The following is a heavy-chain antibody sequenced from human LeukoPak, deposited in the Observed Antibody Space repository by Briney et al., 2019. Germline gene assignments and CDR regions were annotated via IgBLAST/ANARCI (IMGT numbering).Heavy chain of an antibody. CDR2: ISGSGGST. V-gene: IGHV3-23*01. Sequence: PGGSLRLSCAASGFTFSSYAMSWVRQAPGKGLEWVSAISGSGGSTYYADSVKGRFTISRDNSKNTLYLQMNSLGAEDTAVYYCARDTIWNDGSFDYWGQGTLVTVSS. CDR1: GFTFSSYA. J-gene: IGHJ4*02. D-gene: IGHD1-1*01. CDR3: ARDTIWNDGSFDY.